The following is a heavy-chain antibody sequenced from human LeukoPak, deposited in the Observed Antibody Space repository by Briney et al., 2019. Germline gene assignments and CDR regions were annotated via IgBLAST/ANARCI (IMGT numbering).Heavy chain of an antibody. V-gene: IGHV3-21*01. J-gene: IGHJ4*02. CDR3: ASSRGYNYGYRALELPPSPID. Sequence: GGSLRLSCAASGFTFSSYSMNWVRQAPGKGLQWVSSTSSSSLYIYYADSVKGRFTISRDNAKNSLYLQVNSLRAEDTAVYYCASSRGYNYGYRALELPPSPIDWGQGTLVTVSS. D-gene: IGHD5-18*01. CDR2: TSSSSLYI. CDR1: GFTFSSYS.